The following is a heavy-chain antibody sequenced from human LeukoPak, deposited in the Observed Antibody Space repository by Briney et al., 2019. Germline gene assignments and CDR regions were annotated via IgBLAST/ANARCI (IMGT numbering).Heavy chain of an antibody. V-gene: IGHV5-51*01. CDR3: ARRPRFVAAPPSPDAFDI. J-gene: IGHJ3*02. D-gene: IGHD6-6*01. CDR1: GYSFTSYW. Sequence: GESLKISCKGSGYSFTSYWIGWVRQMPGKGLEWMGIIYPGDSDTRYSPSFQGQVTISADKSISTAYLQWSSLKASDTAMYYCARRPRFVAAPPSPDAFDIWGQGTMVTVSS. CDR2: IYPGDSDT.